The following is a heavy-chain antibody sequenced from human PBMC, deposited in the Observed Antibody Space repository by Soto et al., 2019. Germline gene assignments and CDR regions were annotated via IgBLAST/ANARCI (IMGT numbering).Heavy chain of an antibody. CDR1: GDSISSYY. CDR3: ALRSMSVVPEY. Sequence: QVQLQESGPGLVKPSETLSLTCAVSGDSISSYYCMWIRQPPGKALESIGYLYYGRSANYNPSLKSRVTMSVDTSTNPGSLTLSSMTAADTAVYYCALRSMSVVPEYWGQGTLVTVSS. J-gene: IGHJ4*02. CDR2: LYYGRSA. V-gene: IGHV4-59*01. D-gene: IGHD3-22*01.